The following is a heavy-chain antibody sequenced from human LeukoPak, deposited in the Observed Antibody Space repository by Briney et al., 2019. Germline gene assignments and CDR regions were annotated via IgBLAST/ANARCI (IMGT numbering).Heavy chain of an antibody. J-gene: IGHJ4*02. CDR3: TRRRVTTVTHEDY. CDR1: GFNFNSHG. CDR2: IRGKANSYAT. V-gene: IGHV3-73*01. Sequence: PGGSLRLSCAASGFNFNSHGMHWVRQASGKGLEWVGRIRGKANSYATAYAASVKGRFTISRDDSKNTAYLQMNSLKTEDTAVYYCTRRRVTTVTHEDYWGQGTLVTVSS. D-gene: IGHD4-17*01.